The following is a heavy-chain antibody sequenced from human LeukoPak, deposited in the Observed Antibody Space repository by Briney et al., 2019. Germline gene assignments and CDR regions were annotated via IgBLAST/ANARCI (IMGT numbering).Heavy chain of an antibody. CDR3: ARVSAPYCSSTSCYTRTWFDP. CDR1: GYTFTSYA. Sequence: GASVKVSCKASGYTFTSYAMHWVRQAPGQRLEWMGWINAGNGNTKYSQKFQGRVTITRDTSASTAYMELSSLRSEDTAVYYCARVSAPYCSSTSCYTRTWFDPWGQGTLVTVSS. CDR2: INAGNGNT. V-gene: IGHV1-3*01. J-gene: IGHJ5*02. D-gene: IGHD2-2*02.